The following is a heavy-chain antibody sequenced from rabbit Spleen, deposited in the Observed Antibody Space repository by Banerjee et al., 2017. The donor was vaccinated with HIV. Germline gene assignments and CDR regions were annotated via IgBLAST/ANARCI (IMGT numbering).Heavy chain of an antibody. D-gene: IGHD6-1*01. CDR3: TRDAYPTRDAKCYFDL. CDR2: IDDGDGST. V-gene: IGHV1S40*01. Sequence: VESGGGLVKPGASLTLTCKASGFDLSSGYDMCWVRQAPGKRPEWIACIDDGDGSTYYASWVNGRFTISKASSTTVTLQMTSLTAADTATYFCTRDAYPTRDAKCYFDLWGPGTLVTVS. J-gene: IGHJ4*01. CDR1: GFDLSSGYD.